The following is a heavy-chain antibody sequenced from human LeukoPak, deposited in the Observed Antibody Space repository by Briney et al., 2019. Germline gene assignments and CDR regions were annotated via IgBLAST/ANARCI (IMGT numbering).Heavy chain of an antibody. CDR1: GYTFTGYY. D-gene: IGHD3-3*01. Sequence: ASVKVSCKASGYTFTGYYMHWVRQAPGQGLEWMGWINPNCGGTNYAQKFQGRVTTTRDTSISTAYMELSRLRSDDTAVYYCATTYYDFWSGYRLNWYFDLWGRGTLVTVSS. J-gene: IGHJ2*01. CDR2: INPNCGGT. CDR3: ATTYYDFWSGYRLNWYFDL. V-gene: IGHV1-2*02.